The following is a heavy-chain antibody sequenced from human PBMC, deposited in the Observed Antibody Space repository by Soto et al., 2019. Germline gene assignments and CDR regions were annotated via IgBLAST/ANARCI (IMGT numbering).Heavy chain of an antibody. CDR2: IYYSGST. CDR1: GGSISSYY. D-gene: IGHD2-2*01. Sequence: PSETLSLTCTVSGGSISSYYWSWIRQPPGKGLEWIGYIYYSGSTNYNPSLKSRVTISVDTSKNQFSLKLSSVTAADTAVYYCARRYRSCFAYWGQGTLVTVSS. CDR3: ARRYRSCFAY. J-gene: IGHJ4*02. V-gene: IGHV4-59*08.